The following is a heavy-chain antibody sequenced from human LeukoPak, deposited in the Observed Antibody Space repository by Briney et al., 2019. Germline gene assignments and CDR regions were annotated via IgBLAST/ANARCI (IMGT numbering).Heavy chain of an antibody. Sequence: PSETLSLTCTVSSGSISSNSYYWGWIRQPPGKGLEWIGSIYYSGSTYYNPSLKSRVTISVDTSKNQFSLKLSSVTAADTAVYYCAREGDYYDSSGYYSYWGQGTLVTVSS. CDR1: SGSISSNSYY. J-gene: IGHJ4*02. D-gene: IGHD3-22*01. CDR3: AREGDYYDSSGYYSY. V-gene: IGHV4-39*07. CDR2: IYYSGST.